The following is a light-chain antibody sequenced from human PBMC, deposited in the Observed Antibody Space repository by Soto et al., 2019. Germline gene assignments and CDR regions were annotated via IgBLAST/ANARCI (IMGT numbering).Light chain of an antibody. Sequence: QSALTQPASVSGSPGQSITISCTGTSSDVGSYNYVSWYQQHPGKAPKLMIYDVSHRPSGVSNRFSGSKSGHTASLTISGLQAEDEADYYCTSYTTSTTRVFGGGTMLTVL. V-gene: IGLV2-14*01. CDR1: SSDVGSYNY. J-gene: IGLJ3*02. CDR2: DVS. CDR3: TSYTTSTTRV.